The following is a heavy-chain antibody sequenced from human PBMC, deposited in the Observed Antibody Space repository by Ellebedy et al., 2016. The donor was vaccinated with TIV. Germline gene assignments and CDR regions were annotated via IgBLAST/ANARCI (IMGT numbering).Heavy chain of an antibody. CDR3: ARELGGSGGSDFDY. Sequence: GESLKISCAASGSSFSRYGMQWVRQAPGKGLEWVAVIWSDGSYIYYAESVKGRFTIPRDNSQNTLYLEMNSLRADDTALYYCARELGGSGGSDFDYWGQGTLVTVSS. D-gene: IGHD2-15*01. CDR1: GSSFSRYG. J-gene: IGHJ4*02. CDR2: IWSDGSYI. V-gene: IGHV3-33*01.